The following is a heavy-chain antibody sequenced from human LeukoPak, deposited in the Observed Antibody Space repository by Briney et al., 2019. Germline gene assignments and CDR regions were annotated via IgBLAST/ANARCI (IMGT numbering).Heavy chain of an antibody. Sequence: PGGSLRLSCAASGFTFSSYAMSWVRQAPGKGLEWVSAISGSCGSTYYADSVKGRLTISRDNSKNTLYLQMNSLRAEYTAIYYCAKLPVREVRGVIRGGFDYWGQGTLVTVSS. J-gene: IGHJ4*02. CDR1: GFTFSSYA. D-gene: IGHD3-10*01. CDR2: ISGSCGST. CDR3: AKLPVREVRGVIRGGFDY. V-gene: IGHV3-23*01.